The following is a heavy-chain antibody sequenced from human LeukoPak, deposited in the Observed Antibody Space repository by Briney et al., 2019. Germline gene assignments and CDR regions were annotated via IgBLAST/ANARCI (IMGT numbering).Heavy chain of an antibody. V-gene: IGHV3-74*01. CDR3: ARDSGVVGSGPFDY. J-gene: IGHJ4*02. Sequence: GGSLRLSCAASGFTFSETWMHWVRQVPGKGLVWVSRIRNDGSDARYAESVKGRFTISRDNAKNSLYLQMNSLRAEDTAVYYCARDSGVVGSGPFDYWGQGTLVTVSS. CDR1: GFTFSETW. D-gene: IGHD2-15*01. CDR2: IRNDGSDA.